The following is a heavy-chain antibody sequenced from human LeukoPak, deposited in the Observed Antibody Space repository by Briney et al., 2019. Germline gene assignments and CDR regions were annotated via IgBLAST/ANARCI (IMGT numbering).Heavy chain of an antibody. CDR2: LSGDGSST. D-gene: IGHD4-17*01. Sequence: QPGGSLRLSCVASGFTFSTYWMHWVRQAPGKGLLWVSRLSGDGSSTRFADSLKGRFTISRDNAKNTLYLQMNSLRAEDTAVYFCARAPTTVPNLLDNWGQGTLVTVSS. J-gene: IGHJ4*02. CDR1: GFTFSTYW. CDR3: ARAPTTVPNLLDN. V-gene: IGHV3-74*01.